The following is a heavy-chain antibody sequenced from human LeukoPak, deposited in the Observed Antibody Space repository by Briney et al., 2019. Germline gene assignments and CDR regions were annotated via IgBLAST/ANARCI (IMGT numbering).Heavy chain of an antibody. Sequence: ASVKVSCKASGYTFTGYYMHWVRQAPGQGLEWMGWINPNSGGTNYAQKFQGRVTMTRDTSISTAYMELSRLRSDDTAVYYCARVYGVQYTHYYYYYMDVWGKGTTVTVSS. CDR3: ARVYGVQYTHYYYYYMDV. V-gene: IGHV1-2*02. CDR2: INPNSGGT. D-gene: IGHD4-11*01. CDR1: GYTFTGYY. J-gene: IGHJ6*03.